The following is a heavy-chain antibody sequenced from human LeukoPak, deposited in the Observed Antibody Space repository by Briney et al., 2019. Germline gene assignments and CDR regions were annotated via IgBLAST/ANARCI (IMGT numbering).Heavy chain of an antibody. V-gene: IGHV1-18*01. J-gene: IGHJ4*02. CDR3: ARYDILTGVLDY. CDR1: GYTPTELS. D-gene: IGHD3-9*01. Sequence: ASVKVSCKVSGYTPTELSMHWVRQAPGQGLEWMGWIGAYNGNTNYAQKLQGRVTMTTDTSTSTAYMELRSLRSDDTAVYYCARYDILTGVLDYWGQGTLVTVSS. CDR2: IGAYNGNT.